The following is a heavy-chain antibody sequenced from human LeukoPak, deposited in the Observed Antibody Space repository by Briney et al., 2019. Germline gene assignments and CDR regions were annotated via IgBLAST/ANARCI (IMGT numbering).Heavy chain of an antibody. J-gene: IGHJ4*02. Sequence: GGSLRLSCAASGFTFSSYAMHWVRQAPGRGLEWVAVISYDGSNKYYADSVKGRFTISRDNAKNSLYLQMSSLRAEDTAFYYCAKGVGYYYDKEFDYWGQGTLVTVSS. CDR3: AKGVGYYYDKEFDY. CDR2: ISYDGSNK. CDR1: GFTFSSYA. V-gene: IGHV3-30-3*01. D-gene: IGHD3-22*01.